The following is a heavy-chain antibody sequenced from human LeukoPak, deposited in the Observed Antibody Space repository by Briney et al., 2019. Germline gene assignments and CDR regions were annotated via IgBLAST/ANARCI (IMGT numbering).Heavy chain of an antibody. D-gene: IGHD3-10*01. CDR2: IWYDGSNK. CDR1: RFTFSSYG. V-gene: IGHV3-30*02. CDR3: ARDSLHYGSGSNDY. J-gene: IGHJ4*02. Sequence: GGSLRLSCAASRFTFSSYGMHWVRQAPGKGLEWVAFIWYDGSNKYYADSVKGRFTISRDNSKNTLYLQMTSLRAEDTAVYYCARDSLHYGSGSNDYWGQGTLVTVSS.